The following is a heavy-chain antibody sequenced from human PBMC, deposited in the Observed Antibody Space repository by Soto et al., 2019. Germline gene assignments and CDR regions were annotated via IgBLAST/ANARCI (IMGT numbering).Heavy chain of an antibody. Sequence: QVQLVQSGAEVKKPGASVKVSCKASGYTFTSYGISWVRQAPGQGLEWMGWISAYNGNTNYAQKVQGRVTMTTDTSTSKVNMEMRSLSSDDTAVYYRAREGEWELRPTDYWGQGTLVTVSS. D-gene: IGHD1-26*01. CDR1: GYTFTSYG. CDR3: AREGEWELRPTDY. J-gene: IGHJ4*02. CDR2: ISAYNGNT. V-gene: IGHV1-18*01.